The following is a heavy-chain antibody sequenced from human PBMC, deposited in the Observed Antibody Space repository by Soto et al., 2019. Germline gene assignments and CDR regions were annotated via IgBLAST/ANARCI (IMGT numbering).Heavy chain of an antibody. V-gene: IGHV1-46*01. CDR3: ASRDHDSLTTYSYSMDV. CDR2: INLSAGST. J-gene: IGHJ6*02. CDR1: GHTFTSYY. Sequence: ASVKVSCKASGHTFTSYYMHWVRQAPGQGLEWIGIINLSAGSTSYAQKLQGRVTITRDTYTSTVYMDMSNLRSEDTAVYYCASRDHDSLTTYSYSMDVWGQGTTVTVSS. D-gene: IGHD3-9*01.